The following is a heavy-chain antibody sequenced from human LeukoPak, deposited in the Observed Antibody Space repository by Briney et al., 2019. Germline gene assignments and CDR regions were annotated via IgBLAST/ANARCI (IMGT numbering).Heavy chain of an antibody. D-gene: IGHD1-26*01. Sequence: GGSLRLSCAASGFTFSSYGMHWVRQAPGKGLVWVAFIRYDGSDKYYADSVKGRFTISRDNSKNTLYLQMSSLRAEDTALYYCAKADRGSYYGLGDYFDYWGQGTPVTVSS. CDR1: GFTFSSYG. J-gene: IGHJ4*02. CDR3: AKADRGSYYGLGDYFDY. V-gene: IGHV3-30*02. CDR2: IRYDGSDK.